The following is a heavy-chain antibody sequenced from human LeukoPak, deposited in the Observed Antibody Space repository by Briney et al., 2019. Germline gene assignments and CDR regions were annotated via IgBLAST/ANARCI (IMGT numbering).Heavy chain of an antibody. D-gene: IGHD6-13*01. CDR2: ISYDGSNK. CDR1: GFTFSNYG. V-gene: IGHV3-30*18. CDR3: AKDNVAAAGRYFNY. Sequence: SGRSLRLSCAASGFTFSNYGMHWVRQAPGKGLEWVALISYDGSNKYFADSVKGRFTISRDNSKNTLYLQMYSLRAEDTAVYYCAKDNVAAAGRYFNYWGQGTLVTVSS. J-gene: IGHJ4*02.